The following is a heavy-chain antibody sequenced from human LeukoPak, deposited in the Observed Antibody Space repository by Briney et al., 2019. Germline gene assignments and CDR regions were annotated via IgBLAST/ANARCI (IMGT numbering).Heavy chain of an antibody. CDR1: GDSVSNHY. D-gene: IGHD1-26*01. Sequence: SETLSLTCTVSGDSVSNHYWSWIRQPPGKGLEWIGCLYYSGSTNYNPSLKSRVTISVDTSKSQFSLQLSSVTAADTAVYCCARERSWPLTEYYFDYWGQGTLVTVSS. CDR3: ARERSWPLTEYYFDY. CDR2: LYYSGST. V-gene: IGHV4-59*02. J-gene: IGHJ4*02.